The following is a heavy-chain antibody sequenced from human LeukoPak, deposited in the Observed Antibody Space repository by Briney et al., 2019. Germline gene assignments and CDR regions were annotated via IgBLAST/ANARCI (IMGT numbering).Heavy chain of an antibody. Sequence: SETLSLTCAVYGGSFSGYYWSWIRQPPGKGLEWIGEINHSGSTNYNPSLKSRVTISVDTSKNQFSLKLSSVTAADTAVYYCARLEMVRGVFDYWGQGALVTVSS. V-gene: IGHV4-34*01. J-gene: IGHJ4*02. D-gene: IGHD3-10*01. CDR1: GGSFSGYY. CDR3: ARLEMVRGVFDY. CDR2: INHSGST.